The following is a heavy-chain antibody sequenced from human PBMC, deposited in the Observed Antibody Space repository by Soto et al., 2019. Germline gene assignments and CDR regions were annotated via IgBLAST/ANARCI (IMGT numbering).Heavy chain of an antibody. J-gene: IGHJ6*02. CDR1: GFPFSSYS. CDR3: ARDLEAHTGGDYYYYGMDV. Sequence: PGGSLRLSCAASGFPFSSYSMNWVRQAPGKGLEWVSSISSSSSYIYYADSVKGRFTISRENAKNSLYLQINSLRAEDTAVYYCARDLEAHTGGDYYYYGMDVGGQGTTVTVS. V-gene: IGHV3-21*01. D-gene: IGHD7-27*01. CDR2: ISSSSSYI.